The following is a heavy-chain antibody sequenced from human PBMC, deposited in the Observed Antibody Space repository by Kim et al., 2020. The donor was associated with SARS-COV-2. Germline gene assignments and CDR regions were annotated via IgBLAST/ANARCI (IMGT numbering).Heavy chain of an antibody. CDR3: AREIGYSGSGSVEHFYYIMDV. D-gene: IGHD3-10*01. J-gene: IGHJ6*02. CDR1: GFIFDHYA. Sequence: GGSLRLSCEVSGFIFDHYAMHWVRQAPGKGLEWVSGISWNGGSIGYADSEKGRFIISKDRAKNSLYLQMSSLRPEDAALYYCAREIGYSGSGSVEHFYYIMDVWGQGTTVTV. CDR2: ISWNGGSI. V-gene: IGHV3-9*01.